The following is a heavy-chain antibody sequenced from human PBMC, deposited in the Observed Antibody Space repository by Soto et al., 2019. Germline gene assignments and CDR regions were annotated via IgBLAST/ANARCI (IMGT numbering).Heavy chain of an antibody. CDR1: GYTFTSYD. D-gene: IGHD3-9*01. V-gene: IGHV1-8*01. J-gene: IGHJ6*02. Sequence: ASVKVSCKASGYTFTSYDINWVRQATGQGLEWMGWMNPNSGNTGYAQKFQGRVTMTRNTSISTAYMELSSLRSEDTAVYYCARGGLRYFDWLESPWYYYYGMDVWGQGTTVTV. CDR3: ARGGLRYFDWLESPWYYYYGMDV. CDR2: MNPNSGNT.